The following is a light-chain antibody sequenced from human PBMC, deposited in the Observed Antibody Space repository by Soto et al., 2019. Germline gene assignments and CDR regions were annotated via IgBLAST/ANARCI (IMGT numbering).Light chain of an antibody. CDR3: QQYENLPT. Sequence: DIQLTQSPSLLSASVGDRVTITCRASHDISTYLAWYQQKPGKAPKLLIYAVSTLQSGVPSRFSGSGSGTDFTFTISRLQPEDIATYYCQQYENLPTIGQGTRLEIK. CDR1: HDISTY. V-gene: IGKV1-9*01. J-gene: IGKJ5*01. CDR2: AVS.